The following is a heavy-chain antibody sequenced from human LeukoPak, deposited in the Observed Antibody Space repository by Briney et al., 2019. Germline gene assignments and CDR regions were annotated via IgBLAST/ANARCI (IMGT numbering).Heavy chain of an antibody. CDR2: IDKSGSA. D-gene: IGHD3-16*01. J-gene: IGHJ4*02. Sequence: PSETLSLTCTVSGASTTSYYWSWIRQPSGKGLEWIGVIDKSGSASYNPSLRSRVTLSVDTSKNQFSLKLSSVTAADTAVYYCVGSGGGSGGHWGQGTLVTVSS. CDR1: GASTTSYY. CDR3: VGSGGGSGGH. V-gene: IGHV4-59*03.